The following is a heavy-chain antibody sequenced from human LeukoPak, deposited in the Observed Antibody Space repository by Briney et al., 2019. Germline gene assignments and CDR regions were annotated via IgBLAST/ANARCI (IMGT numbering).Heavy chain of an antibody. CDR3: VRGPRVGAAGFVYYHYMDV. CDR2: ISYDGAKK. Sequence: GGSLRLSCAASGFTFSSHAMHWVCQAPGKGLEWVAVISYDGAKKNYADSVKGRFTISRDNSKNTQYLQMNSLRAEDTAVYYCVRGPRVGAAGFVYYHYMDVWGKGTTVTVSS. D-gene: IGHD1-26*01. J-gene: IGHJ6*03. V-gene: IGHV3-30*04. CDR1: GFTFSSHA.